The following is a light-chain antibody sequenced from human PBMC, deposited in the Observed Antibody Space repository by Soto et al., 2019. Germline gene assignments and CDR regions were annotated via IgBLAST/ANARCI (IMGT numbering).Light chain of an antibody. Sequence: QSVLTQPPSASGSPGQSVTISCTGTSNDVGGYDFVSWYQQHPGRAPKLIIVEVNKWPSGVPDRFSASKSGNTASLTVSGLQAVGEADSYCSSYAGDNTYVFGTGTKVTVL. CDR2: EVN. V-gene: IGLV2-8*01. J-gene: IGLJ1*01. CDR3: SSYAGDNTYV. CDR1: SNDVGGYDF.